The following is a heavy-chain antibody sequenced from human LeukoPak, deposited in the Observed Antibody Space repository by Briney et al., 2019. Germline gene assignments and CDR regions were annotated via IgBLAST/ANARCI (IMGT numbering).Heavy chain of an antibody. CDR1: GFTFSSYA. D-gene: IGHD3-22*01. CDR3: ARDYRITMIVVVRLYYFDY. J-gene: IGHJ4*02. CDR2: ISYDGSNK. Sequence: GSLRLSCAASGFTFSSYAMHWVRQAPGKGLEWVAVISYDGSNKYYADSVKGRFTISRDNSKNTLYLQMTSLSAEDTAVYYCARDYRITMIVVVRLYYFDYWGQGTLVTVSS. V-gene: IGHV3-30-3*01.